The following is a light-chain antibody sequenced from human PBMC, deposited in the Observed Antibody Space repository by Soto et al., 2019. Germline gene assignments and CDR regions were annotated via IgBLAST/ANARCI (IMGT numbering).Light chain of an antibody. J-gene: IGKJ1*01. V-gene: IGKV1-5*03. CDR1: QSISSW. CDR2: KAS. CDR3: QQYSSVPWT. Sequence: DIQMTQSPSTLSASIGDRVTITCRASQSISSWLAWFQQKPGKAPKLLIYKASILESGVPSRFSGSESGTVFTLTISSLQPDDLGTYYCQQYSSVPWTFGQGTKVESK.